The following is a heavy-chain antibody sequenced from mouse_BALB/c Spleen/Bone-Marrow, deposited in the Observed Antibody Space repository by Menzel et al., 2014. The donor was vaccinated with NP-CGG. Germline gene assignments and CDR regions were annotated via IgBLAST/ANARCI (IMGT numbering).Heavy chain of an antibody. D-gene: IGHD2-2*01. CDR3: ARFDGYDVGFAY. J-gene: IGHJ3*01. V-gene: IGHV1S5*01. CDR1: GYTFTSYW. CDR2: IYPGSGTA. Sequence: QVQLQQSGPELVRPGASVKLSCKASGYTFTSYWMHWVKQRPGQGLEWIGNIYPGSGTAKYDEKFKNKATLTVDTSSSTAYMQLSSLTSEDSAVYYCARFDGYDVGFAYWGQGTLVTVS.